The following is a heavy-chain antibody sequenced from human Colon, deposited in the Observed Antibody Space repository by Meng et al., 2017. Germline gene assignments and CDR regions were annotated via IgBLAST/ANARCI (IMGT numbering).Heavy chain of an antibody. J-gene: IGHJ4*02. Sequence: QVRLVQSGAEGKKPGASVKVSSKASGGTFRSYTISWVRQAPGQGLEWMGWISAYNGNTNYAQTLQGRVTMTTDTSTSTAYMELGSLRSDDTAVYYCARTGCSSSSCYDYWGQGTLVTVSS. CDR3: ARTGCSSSSCYDY. CDR2: ISAYNGNT. D-gene: IGHD2-2*01. V-gene: IGHV1-18*01. CDR1: GGTFRSYT.